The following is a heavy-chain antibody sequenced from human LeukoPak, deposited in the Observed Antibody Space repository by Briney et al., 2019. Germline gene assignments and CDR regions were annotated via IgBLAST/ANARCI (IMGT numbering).Heavy chain of an antibody. Sequence: AGGSLRLSCAASGFTLSSYDMHWVRQATGKGLEWVAGVGTAGDTYYPGSVKGRFTISRENAKNSLYLQMNSLRAGDTAVYYCARGDYYDSSGYPNWFDPWGQGTLVTVSS. CDR2: VGTAGDT. CDR1: GFTLSSYD. D-gene: IGHD3-22*01. CDR3: ARGDYYDSSGYPNWFDP. J-gene: IGHJ5*02. V-gene: IGHV3-13*01.